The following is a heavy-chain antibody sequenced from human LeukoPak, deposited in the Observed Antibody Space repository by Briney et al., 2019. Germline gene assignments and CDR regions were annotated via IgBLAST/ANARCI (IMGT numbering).Heavy chain of an antibody. CDR1: GYTFTGYY. Sequence: ASVKVSCKASGYTFTGYYMHWVRQAPGQGLEWMGWINPNSGGTNYAQKFQGRVTMTRDTSISTAYMELSRLRSDDTAVYYCARAPSSGWSGNWFDPWGQGTPVTVSS. CDR3: ARAPSSGWSGNWFDP. V-gene: IGHV1-2*02. CDR2: INPNSGGT. D-gene: IGHD6-19*01. J-gene: IGHJ5*02.